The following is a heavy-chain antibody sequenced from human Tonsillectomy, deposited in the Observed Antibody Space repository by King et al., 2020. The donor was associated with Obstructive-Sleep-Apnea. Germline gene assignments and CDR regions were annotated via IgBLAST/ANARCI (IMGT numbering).Heavy chain of an antibody. J-gene: IGHJ5*02. V-gene: IGHV4-34*01. CDR3: ARVPILNDILTGYYSGNWFDP. CDR2: INHSGST. D-gene: IGHD3-9*01. CDR1: GGSFSGYY. Sequence: QVQLQQWGAGLLKPSETLSLTCAVYGGSFSGYYWSWIRQPPGKGLEWIGEINHSGSTNYNPSLKSRVTISVDTSKNQFSLKLSSVTAADTAVYYCARVPILNDILTGYYSGNWFDPWGQGTLVTVSS.